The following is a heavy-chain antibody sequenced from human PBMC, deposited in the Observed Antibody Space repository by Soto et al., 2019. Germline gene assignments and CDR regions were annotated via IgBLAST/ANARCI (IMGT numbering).Heavy chain of an antibody. V-gene: IGHV3-33*01. CDR1: GFTFSSYG. D-gene: IGHD6-13*01. CDR2: IWYDGSNE. CDR3: VRGATAGTVGFDY. J-gene: IGHJ4*02. Sequence: PGGSLRLSCAASGFTFSSYGIHWVRQAPGKGLEWVALIWYDGSNEYYADSVKGRFTISRDNSKNVLWLQMSSLRAEDTAVYYCVRGATAGTVGFDYWGQGILVTVSS.